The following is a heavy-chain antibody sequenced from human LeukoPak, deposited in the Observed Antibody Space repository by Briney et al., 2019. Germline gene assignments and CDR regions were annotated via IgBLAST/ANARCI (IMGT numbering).Heavy chain of an antibody. V-gene: IGHV4-34*01. J-gene: IGHJ4*02. CDR2: INHSGST. Sequence: SETLSLTCAVYGGSFSGYYWSWIRQPPGKWLEWIGEINHSGSTNYNPSLKSRVTISVDTSKNQLALKLSSVAAADTGVYYWAAPGYRSSVLDYWGQGTLVTVSS. D-gene: IGHD6-6*01. CDR3: AAPGYRSSVLDY. CDR1: GGSFSGYY.